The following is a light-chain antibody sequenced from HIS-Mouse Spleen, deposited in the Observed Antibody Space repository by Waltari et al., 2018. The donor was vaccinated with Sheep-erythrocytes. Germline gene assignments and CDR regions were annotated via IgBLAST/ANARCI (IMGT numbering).Light chain of an antibody. V-gene: IGLV2-11*01. CDR3: MIWHSSAWV. Sequence: QSALTQPRSVSGSPGQSVTISCTGTSSDVGGYNYVSWYQEHPDKAPKLMIYDFSKRPSGVPDPFSDSKSGNTASLTISGLQAEDEADYYCMIWHSSAWVFGGGTKLTVL. J-gene: IGLJ3*02. CDR1: SSDVGGYNY. CDR2: DFS.